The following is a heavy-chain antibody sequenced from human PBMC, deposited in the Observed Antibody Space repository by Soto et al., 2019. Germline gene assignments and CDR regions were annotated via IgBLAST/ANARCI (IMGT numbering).Heavy chain of an antibody. Sequence: QVQLQESGSGLVKPSQTLVLTCTVSGDSISRDGSSWSWLRQPPGKGLEWIGYIYHSGATYYNPSLKSRVTTSVDTSKNQFSLSLASVTAVDTAVYYCAREMSYYFDSWGHGTLVTVSS. CDR3: AREMSYYFDS. V-gene: IGHV4-30-2*01. J-gene: IGHJ4*01. CDR2: IYHSGAT. CDR1: GDSISRDGSS.